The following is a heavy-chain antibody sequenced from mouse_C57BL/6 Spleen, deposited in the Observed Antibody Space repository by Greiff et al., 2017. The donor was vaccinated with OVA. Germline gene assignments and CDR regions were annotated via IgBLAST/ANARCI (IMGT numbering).Heavy chain of an antibody. V-gene: IGHV5-17*01. CDR3: ARDYYGISSWFAY. D-gene: IGHD1-1*01. CDR2: ISSGSSTI. J-gene: IGHJ3*01. Sequence: EVKLMESGGGLVKPGGSLKLSCAASGFTFSDYGMHWVRQAPEKGLEWVAYISSGSSTIYYADTVKGRFTISRDNAKNTLFLQMTSLRSEDTAMYYCARDYYGISSWFAYWGQGTLVTVSA. CDR1: GFTFSDYG.